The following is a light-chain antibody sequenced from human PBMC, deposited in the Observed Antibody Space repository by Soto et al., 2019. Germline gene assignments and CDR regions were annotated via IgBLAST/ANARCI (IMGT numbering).Light chain of an antibody. CDR1: STDVGRYNY. Sequence: QSVLTQPASVSGSPGQSITISCTGTSTDVGRYNYVSWYQQHPGKAPKLMVYDVSNRPSWVSNRFSGSKSGITASLTISGLQDEEEDDYYCTSYTSDSTYVVGTGTKVTV. V-gene: IGLV2-14*01. CDR2: DVS. CDR3: TSYTSDSTYV. J-gene: IGLJ1*01.